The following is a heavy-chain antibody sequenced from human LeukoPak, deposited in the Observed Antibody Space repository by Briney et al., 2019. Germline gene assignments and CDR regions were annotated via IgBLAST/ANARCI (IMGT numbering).Heavy chain of an antibody. CDR1: GFTFSSYW. CDR2: IKQDGNEK. V-gene: IGHV3-7*01. Sequence: GGSLRLSCAASGFTFSSYWMSWVRQAPGKGLEWVANIKQDGNEKYYVDSVKGRFTVSRDNAKNSVYLQMNSLRAEDTAVYYCARDRVAYSAKSGWNFDLWGRGTLVTVSS. J-gene: IGHJ2*01. D-gene: IGHD4/OR15-4a*01. CDR3: ARDRVAYSAKSGWNFDL.